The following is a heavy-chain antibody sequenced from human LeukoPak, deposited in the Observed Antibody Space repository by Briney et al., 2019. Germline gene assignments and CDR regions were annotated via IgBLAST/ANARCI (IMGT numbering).Heavy chain of an antibody. CDR2: ISAYKGNA. J-gene: IGHJ4*02. D-gene: IGHD3-22*01. Sequence: APVKVSCRASGYTFTNSGINWVRQAPGQGLEWMGWISAYKGNANYAPKLQGRVTLTTDTSTSTAFMELSSLRSDDTAVYYCARSAYYYDTSAYADDFDSWGQGTLVTVSS. CDR1: GYTFTNSG. V-gene: IGHV1-18*01. CDR3: ARSAYYYDTSAYADDFDS.